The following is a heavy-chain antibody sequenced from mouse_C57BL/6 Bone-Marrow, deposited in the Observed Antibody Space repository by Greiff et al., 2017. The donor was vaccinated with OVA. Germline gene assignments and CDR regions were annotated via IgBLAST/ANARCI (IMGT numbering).Heavy chain of an antibody. CDR3: ARGLSPSTMVTYYFDY. V-gene: IGHV1-61*01. CDR2: IYPSDSET. J-gene: IGHJ2*01. Sequence: QVQLQQPGAELVRPGSSVKLSCKASGYTFTSYWMDWVKQRPGQGLEWIGNIYPSDSETHYNQKFKDKATLTVDKSSSTAYMQLSSLTSEDSAVYYCARGLSPSTMVTYYFDYWGQGTTLTVSS. D-gene: IGHD2-2*01. CDR1: GYTFTSYW.